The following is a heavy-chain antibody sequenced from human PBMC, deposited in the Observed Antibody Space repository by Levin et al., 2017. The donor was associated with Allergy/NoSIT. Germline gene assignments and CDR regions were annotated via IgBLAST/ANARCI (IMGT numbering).Heavy chain of an antibody. CDR2: ISGSGGST. V-gene: IGHV3-23*01. J-gene: IGHJ4*02. CDR1: GFTFSSYA. D-gene: IGHD4-17*01. Sequence: LSLTCAASGFTFSSYAMSWVRQAPGKGLEWVSAISGSGGSTYYADSVKGRFTISRDNSKNTLYLQMNSLRAEDTAVYYCAKSPDDYGDSDYFDYWGQGTLVTVSS. CDR3: AKSPDDYGDSDYFDY.